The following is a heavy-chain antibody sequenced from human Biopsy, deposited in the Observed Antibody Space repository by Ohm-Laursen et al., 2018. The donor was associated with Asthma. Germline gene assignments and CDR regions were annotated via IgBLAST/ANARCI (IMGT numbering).Heavy chain of an antibody. CDR3: ARTYYDFLTGQVKDVFGV. J-gene: IGHJ3*01. CDR1: GHTFISFA. CDR2: VNTGIGDT. V-gene: IGHV1-3*04. Sequence: ASVKVSCKASGHTFISFAIHWVRQAPGQRLEWMGWVNTGIGDTKYSQKIQGRVTITRDTSASTAYMELRSLRSEDTATYYCARTYYDFLTGQVKDVFGVWGQGTMVTVSS. D-gene: IGHD3-9*01.